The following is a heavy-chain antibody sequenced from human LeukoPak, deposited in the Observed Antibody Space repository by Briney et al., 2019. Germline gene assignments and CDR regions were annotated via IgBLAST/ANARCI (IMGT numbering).Heavy chain of an antibody. CDR1: GGTFSSYA. D-gene: IGHD5-24*01. J-gene: IGHJ3*02. Sequence: ASVKVSCNASGGTFSSYAISWVRQAPGQGLEWMGRVDPEDGETIYAEKFQGRVTMTTDTSTSTAYMELRSLRSDDTAVYYCARQWLTDAFDIWGQGTMVTVSS. CDR2: VDPEDGET. V-gene: IGHV1-18*01. CDR3: ARQWLTDAFDI.